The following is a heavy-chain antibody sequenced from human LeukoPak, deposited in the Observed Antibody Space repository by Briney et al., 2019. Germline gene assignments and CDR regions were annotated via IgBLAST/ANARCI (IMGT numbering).Heavy chain of an antibody. CDR3: ARSSIIAAAGPYYFDY. J-gene: IGHJ4*02. CDR2: INPSGGST. V-gene: IGHV1-46*01. D-gene: IGHD6-13*01. CDR1: GYTFTSYY. Sequence: ASVKVSCKASGYTFTSYYMHWVRQAPGQGLEWMGIINPSGGSTSYAQKFQGRVTITADKSTSTAYMELSSLRSEDTAVYYCARSSIIAAAGPYYFDYWGQGTLVTVSS.